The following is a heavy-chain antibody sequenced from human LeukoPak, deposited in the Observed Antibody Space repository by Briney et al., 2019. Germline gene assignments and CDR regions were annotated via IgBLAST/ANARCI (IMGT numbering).Heavy chain of an antibody. D-gene: IGHD6-19*01. J-gene: IGHJ4*02. CDR1: GFTFGNYA. CDR3: ARDSTWLLDY. Sequence: GGSLRLSCAASGFTFGNYAMSWVRQAPGKGLEWVSAISGSAGSTYYADSVKGRFTISRDNSKNTLSLQMHSLRAEDTAVYLCARDSTWLLDYWGQGTLITVSS. V-gene: IGHV3-23*01. CDR2: ISGSAGST.